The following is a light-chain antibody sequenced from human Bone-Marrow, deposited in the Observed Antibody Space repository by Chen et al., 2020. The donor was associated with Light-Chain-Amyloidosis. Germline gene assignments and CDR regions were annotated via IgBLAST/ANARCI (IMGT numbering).Light chain of an antibody. V-gene: IGLV2-14*01. CDR2: EVS. Sequence: QSALTQPASVSGSPGHSIAISCTGASSDIGGDNFVSWYQQHSGKAPKLILYEVSNRPSGVSSRFSGSKSGDTASLTISGLQPEDEADYYCSSYTTSTTWVFGGGTKLTVL. CDR3: SSYTTSTTWV. CDR1: SSDIGGDNF. J-gene: IGLJ3*02.